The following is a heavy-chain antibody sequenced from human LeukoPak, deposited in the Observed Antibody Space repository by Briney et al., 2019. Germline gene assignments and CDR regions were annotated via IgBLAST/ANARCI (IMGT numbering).Heavy chain of an antibody. D-gene: IGHD6-13*01. CDR1: GYTFSTFA. Sequence: ASVKVSCKTSGYTFSTFAMNWVRQAPGQGLEWMGWINPNSGGTNYAQKFQGRVTMTRDTSISTAYMELSRLRSDDTAVYYCASTAGIAAAGTQRRYYYYYMDVWGKGTTVTVSS. V-gene: IGHV1-2*02. CDR2: INPNSGGT. CDR3: ASTAGIAAAGTQRRYYYYYMDV. J-gene: IGHJ6*03.